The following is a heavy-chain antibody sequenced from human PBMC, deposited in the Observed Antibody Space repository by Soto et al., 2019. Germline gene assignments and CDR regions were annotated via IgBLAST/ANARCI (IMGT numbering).Heavy chain of an antibody. CDR1: GFAFSIYA. D-gene: IGHD1-26*01. V-gene: IGHV3-23*01. CDR2: IIGNGDTT. CDR3: GKDVVPDSIVYVEY. J-gene: IGHJ4*02. Sequence: VQLLESGGDLVQPGGSLRLSCAASGFAFSIYAMSWVRQAPGKGLDWVSTIIGNGDTTYYADSVKGRFTISRDNSTNTLYLEMNSLRAEDTAVYYCGKDVVPDSIVYVEYWGQGTLVSVSS.